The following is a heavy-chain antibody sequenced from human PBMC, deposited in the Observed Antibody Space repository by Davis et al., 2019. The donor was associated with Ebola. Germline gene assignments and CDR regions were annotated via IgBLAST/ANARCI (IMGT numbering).Heavy chain of an antibody. CDR2: INTGNGYT. CDR3: ARGGPTGSSDF. J-gene: IGHJ4*02. V-gene: IGHV1-3*04. D-gene: IGHD1-1*01. CDR1: GYSLTNYF. Sequence: AASVKVSCKASGYSLTNYFLHWVRQAPGQRLEWMGWINTGNGYTKYLQKLQGRVTITRGTSATTAYMELNSLTSEDTAVYYCARGGPTGSSDFWGQGTLVTVSS.